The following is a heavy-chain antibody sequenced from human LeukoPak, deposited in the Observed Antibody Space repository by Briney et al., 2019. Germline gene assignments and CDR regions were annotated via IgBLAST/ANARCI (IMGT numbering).Heavy chain of an antibody. CDR3: ARGFEVAVAGSWFDP. J-gene: IGHJ5*02. D-gene: IGHD6-19*01. Sequence: SETLSLTCAVSVGSFRGYQWTWIRQPPGKGLEWIGDINQSGRTNYNPSLESRLTISVDTSRNHFSLTLTSVTAADTAVYYCARGFEVAVAGSWFDPWGQGTLASVSS. V-gene: IGHV4-34*01. CDR2: INQSGRT. CDR1: VGSFRGYQ.